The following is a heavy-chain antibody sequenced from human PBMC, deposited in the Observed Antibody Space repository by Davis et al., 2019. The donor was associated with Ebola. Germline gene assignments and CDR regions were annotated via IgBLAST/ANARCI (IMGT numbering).Heavy chain of an antibody. V-gene: IGHV3-30*04. J-gene: IGHJ4*02. CDR3: ARDSTAVAGTRVVD. CDR1: GFTFSSYA. Sequence: PGGSLRLSCAASGFTFSSYAMHWVRQAPGKGLEWVAVISYDGSNKYYADSVKGRFTISRDNSKNTLYLQMNSLRAEDTAVYYCARDSTAVAGTRVVDWGQGTLVTVSS. CDR2: ISYDGSNK. D-gene: IGHD6-19*01.